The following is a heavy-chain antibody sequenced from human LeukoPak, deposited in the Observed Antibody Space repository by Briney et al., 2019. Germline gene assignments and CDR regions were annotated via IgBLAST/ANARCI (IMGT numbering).Heavy chain of an antibody. CDR1: GGSISSSSYY. CDR2: IYYSGGT. D-gene: IGHD3-22*01. Sequence: SETLSLTCTVSGGSISSSSYYWGWIRQPPGKGLEWIGSIYYSGGTYYNPSLKSRVTISVDTSKNQFSLKLSSVTAADTAVYYCARFFYDSSVYYFDYWGQGTLVTVSS. J-gene: IGHJ4*02. CDR3: ARFFYDSSVYYFDY. V-gene: IGHV4-39*07.